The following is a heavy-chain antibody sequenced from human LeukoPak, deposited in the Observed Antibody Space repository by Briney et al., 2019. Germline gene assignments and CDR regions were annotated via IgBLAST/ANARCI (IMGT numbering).Heavy chain of an antibody. Sequence: PSETLSLTCTVSGGTISGSSYHWGWIRQPPGKGLEWIGSIYYTGSTYYNPSLKSRVTMSVDTSNHQFSLKLSSVTAADTAAYYCVRHCIKTSCYLYDFWGQGVLVTVSS. V-gene: IGHV4-39*01. CDR1: GGTISGSSYH. CDR3: VRHCIKTSCYLYDF. D-gene: IGHD2-2*01. J-gene: IGHJ1*01. CDR2: IYYTGST.